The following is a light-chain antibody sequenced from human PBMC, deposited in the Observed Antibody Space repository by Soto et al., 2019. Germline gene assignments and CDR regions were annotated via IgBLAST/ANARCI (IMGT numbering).Light chain of an antibody. J-gene: IGKJ1*01. V-gene: IGKV3-15*01. Sequence: EIVMTQSPVTLSVSPGERATLSCRASQSVSNNLAWYQQKPGQAPRLLIYGASTRATGIPARFSGSGSGTEITITISSLHSEDFAVYYCQHYNNWPPWTFGQGTKVEIK. CDR2: GAS. CDR3: QHYNNWPPWT. CDR1: QSVSNN.